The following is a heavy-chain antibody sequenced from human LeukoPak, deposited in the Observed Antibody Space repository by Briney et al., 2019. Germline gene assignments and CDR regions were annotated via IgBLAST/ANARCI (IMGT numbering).Heavy chain of an antibody. D-gene: IGHD3-22*01. J-gene: IGHJ5*02. CDR2: INHSGST. Sequence: SETLSLTCAVYSGSFSGYYWSWIRQPPGKGLEWIGEINHSGSTNYNPSLKSRVTISVDTSKNQFSLKLSSVTAADTAVYYCARGRVYYYDSSGYYYAVYWFDPWGQGTLVTVSS. V-gene: IGHV4-34*01. CDR1: SGSFSGYY. CDR3: ARGRVYYYDSSGYYYAVYWFDP.